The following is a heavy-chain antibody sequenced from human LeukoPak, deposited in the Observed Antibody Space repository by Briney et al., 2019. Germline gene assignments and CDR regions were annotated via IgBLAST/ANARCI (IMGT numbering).Heavy chain of an antibody. J-gene: IGHJ5*02. Sequence: PSETLSLTCTVSGGSISSGGYYWSWIRQHPGKGLEWIGYIYYSGSTYYNPSLKSRVTISVDTSKNQFSLKLSSVTAADTAVYYCARVGGTVKSNWFDPWGQGTLVTVSS. CDR3: ARVGGTVKSNWFDP. D-gene: IGHD3-16*01. CDR1: GGSISSGGYY. V-gene: IGHV4-31*03. CDR2: IYYSGST.